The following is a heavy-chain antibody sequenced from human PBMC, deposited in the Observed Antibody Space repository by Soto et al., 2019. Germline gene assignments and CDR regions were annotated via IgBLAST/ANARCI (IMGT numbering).Heavy chain of an antibody. CDR1: GFTFSSYA. CDR2: ISSNGGST. J-gene: IGHJ4*02. V-gene: IGHV3-64*01. Sequence: GGSLRLSCAASGFTFSSYAMHWVRQAPGKGLEYVSAISSNGGSTYYANSVKGRFTISRDNSKNTLYLQMGSLRAEDMAVYYCARGYYDSSGYYYYWGQGTLVTVS. CDR3: ARGYYDSSGYYYY. D-gene: IGHD3-22*01.